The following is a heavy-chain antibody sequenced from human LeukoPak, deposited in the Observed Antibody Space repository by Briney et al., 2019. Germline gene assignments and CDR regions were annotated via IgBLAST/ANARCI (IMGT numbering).Heavy chain of an antibody. V-gene: IGHV4-59*01. CDR3: ARGYSYGHDAFDI. D-gene: IGHD5-18*01. Sequence: SETLSLTCTVSGGSISSYYWSWIRQPPGKGLEWIGYIYYSGSTNYNPSLKSRVTMSVDTSKNQFSLKLSSVTAADTAVYYCARGYSYGHDAFDIWGQGTMVTVSS. J-gene: IGHJ3*02. CDR1: GGSISSYY. CDR2: IYYSGST.